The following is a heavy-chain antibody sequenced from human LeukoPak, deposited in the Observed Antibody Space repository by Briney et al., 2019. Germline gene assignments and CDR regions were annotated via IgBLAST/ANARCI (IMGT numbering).Heavy chain of an antibody. CDR3: ATRLYCSSTSCFLGGPFDP. Sequence: SVKVSCKASGGTFSSYAISWVRQAPGQGLEWMGGIIPIFGTANYAQKFQGRVTITADESTSTAYMELSSLRSEDTAVYYCATRLYCSSTSCFLGGPFDPWGQGTLVTVSS. J-gene: IGHJ5*02. CDR2: IIPIFGTA. V-gene: IGHV1-69*13. D-gene: IGHD2-2*01. CDR1: GGTFSSYA.